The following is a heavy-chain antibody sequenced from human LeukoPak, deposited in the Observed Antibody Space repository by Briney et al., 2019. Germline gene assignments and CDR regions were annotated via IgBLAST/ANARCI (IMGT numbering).Heavy chain of an antibody. CDR1: RYSFTSYW. CDR2: IYFVDSDT. J-gene: IGHJ5*02. Sequence: GVSLQISSHVSRYSFTSYWIAWVRPMPGKGREWMGSIYFVDSDTRDSPSYQGQVTISADKSSSTAYLQWNSLKTTDTAMYNCARLFGNRVATISSNGFDHWGQGTLVTVSS. V-gene: IGHV5-51*01. CDR3: ARLFGNRVATISSNGFDH. D-gene: IGHD5-12*01.